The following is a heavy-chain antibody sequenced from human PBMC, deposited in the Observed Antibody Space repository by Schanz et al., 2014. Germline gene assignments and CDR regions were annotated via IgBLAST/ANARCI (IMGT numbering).Heavy chain of an antibody. V-gene: IGHV3-21*04. CDR2: ITGGSTTYT. D-gene: IGHD6-19*01. J-gene: IGHJ3*02. CDR1: GFTFNNFG. CDR3: AKCIGWYGRCAFDI. Sequence: EVQLVESGGGLVKPGGSLRLSCAASGFTFNNFGMNWVRQAPGKGLEWVSCITGGSTTYTYYADSVRGRFTISRDNAKNTLYLQMNSLIAEDTAVYYCAKCIGWYGRCAFDIWGQGTMVTVSS.